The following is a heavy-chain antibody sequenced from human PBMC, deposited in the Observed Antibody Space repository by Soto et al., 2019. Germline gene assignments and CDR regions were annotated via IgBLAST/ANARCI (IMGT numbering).Heavy chain of an antibody. V-gene: IGHV4-30-4*01. CDR2: IYYSGST. Sequence: TLSLTCTVSGGSISSGDYYWSWIRQPPGKGLEWIGYIYYSGSTYYNPSLKSRVTISVDTSKNQFSLKLSSVTAADTAVYYCATDSGTYCGGDCSDAFDIWGQGTMVTVSS. J-gene: IGHJ3*02. CDR1: GGSISSGDYY. CDR3: ATDSGTYCGGDCSDAFDI. D-gene: IGHD2-21*02.